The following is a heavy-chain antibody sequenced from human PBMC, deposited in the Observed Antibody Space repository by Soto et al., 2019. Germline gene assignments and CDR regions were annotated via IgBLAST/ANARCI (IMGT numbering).Heavy chain of an antibody. CDR2: IYWDDDK. J-gene: IGHJ4*02. CDR1: GFSLTTSGVG. D-gene: IGHD3-3*01. Sequence: QITLNESGPTQVKPRQTLTLTCTFSGFSLTTSGVGVGWIRQSPGKAPEWLALIYWDDDKRYSPSLKSRLTISKDTSKNQVVLTMVDLDPADTATYDCAHRFRRTVFGLVTTTAIYFDFWGQGTPVAVSS. CDR3: AHRFRRTVFGLVTTTAIYFDF. V-gene: IGHV2-5*02.